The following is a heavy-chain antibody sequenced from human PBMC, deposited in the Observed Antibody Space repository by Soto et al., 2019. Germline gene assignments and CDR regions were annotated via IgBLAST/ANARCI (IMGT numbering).Heavy chain of an antibody. CDR3: ARDAYCGGDCSHYFDY. CDR1: GGSFSGYY. Sequence: SETLSLTCAVYGGSFSGYYWSWIRQPPGKGLEWIGEINHSGSTNYNPSLKSRVTISVDTSKNQFSLRLSSVTAADTAVYYCARDAYCGGDCSHYFDYWGQGTLVTVSS. J-gene: IGHJ4*02. V-gene: IGHV4-34*01. D-gene: IGHD2-21*02. CDR2: INHSGST.